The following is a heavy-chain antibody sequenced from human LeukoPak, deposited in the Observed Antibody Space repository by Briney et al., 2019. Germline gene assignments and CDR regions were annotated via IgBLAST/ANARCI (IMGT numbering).Heavy chain of an antibody. CDR2: IYTSGST. V-gene: IGHV4-61*02. CDR3: ARGMLGDY. D-gene: IGHD2-8*01. J-gene: IGHJ4*02. Sequence: SQTLSLTCTVSGGSISSGSYYWSWIRQPAGKGLEWIGRIYTSGSTNYNPSLKSRVTISVDTSKNQFSLKLSSVTAADTAVYYCARGMLGDYWGQGTLVTVSS. CDR1: GGSISSGSYY.